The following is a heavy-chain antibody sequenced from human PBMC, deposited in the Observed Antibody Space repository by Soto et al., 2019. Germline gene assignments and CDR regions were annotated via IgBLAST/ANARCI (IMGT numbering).Heavy chain of an antibody. CDR1: GGSFSGYY. CDR3: ARRRAARPGGHFDY. V-gene: IGHV4-34*01. D-gene: IGHD6-6*01. CDR2: INHSGST. J-gene: IGHJ4*02. Sequence: SETLSLTCAVYGGSFSGYYWSWIRQPPGKGLEWIGEINHSGSTNYNPSLKSRVTISVDTSKNQFSLKLSSVTAADTAVYYCARRRAARPGGHFDYWGQGTLVTVSS.